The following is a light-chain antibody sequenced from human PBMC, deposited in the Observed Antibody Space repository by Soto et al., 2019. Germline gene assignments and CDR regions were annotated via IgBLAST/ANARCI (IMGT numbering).Light chain of an antibody. CDR2: GAS. CDR3: QQYGSSPGLP. Sequence: EIVLTQSPGTLSLSPGERATLSCRASQSVSSSYLAWYQQKPGQAPRLLIYGASSRAIGIPDRFSGSGSGTDFTLTISRLEPEDFAVYYCQQYGSSPGLPFGGGTKVEIK. J-gene: IGKJ4*01. CDR1: QSVSSSY. V-gene: IGKV3-20*01.